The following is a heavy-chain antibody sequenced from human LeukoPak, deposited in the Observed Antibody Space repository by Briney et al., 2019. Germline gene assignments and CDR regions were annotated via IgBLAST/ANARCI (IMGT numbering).Heavy chain of an antibody. CDR1: GGTFSSYA. D-gene: IGHD5-18*01. CDR3: ARDGGYSYGQGAFDI. V-gene: IGHV1-69*04. CDR2: IIPILGIA. J-gene: IGHJ3*02. Sequence: SVKVSCKASGGTFSSYAISWVRQAPGQGLEWMGSIIPILGIANYAQKFQGRVTITADKSTSTAYMELSSLRSEDTAVYYCARDGGYSYGQGAFDIWGQGTMVTVSS.